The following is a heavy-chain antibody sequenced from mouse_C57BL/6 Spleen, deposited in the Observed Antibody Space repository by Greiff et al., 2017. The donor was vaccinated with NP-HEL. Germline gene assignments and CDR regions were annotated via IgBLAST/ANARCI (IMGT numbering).Heavy chain of an antibody. D-gene: IGHD2-3*01. CDR3: ARSGENGYFPFDY. CDR1: GYTFTSYW. J-gene: IGHJ2*01. CDR2: IHPNSGST. V-gene: IGHV1-64*01. Sequence: QVQLQQPGAELVKPGASVKLSCKASGYTFTSYWMHWVKQRPGQGLEWIGMIHPNSGSTNYNEKFKSKATLTVDKSSSTAYMQLSSLTSKDSAVYCCARSGENGYFPFDYWGQGTTLTVSS.